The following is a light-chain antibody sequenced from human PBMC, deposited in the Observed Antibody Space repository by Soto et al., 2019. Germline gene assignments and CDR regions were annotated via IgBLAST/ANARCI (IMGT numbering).Light chain of an antibody. CDR2: FDD. J-gene: IGLJ3*02. CDR1: SSNIGNNV. V-gene: IGLV1-36*01. Sequence: QSVLTQPPSVSEAPRQRVTISCSGSSSNIGNNVVNWYQHLPGKAPKLLIYFDDLLPSGVSDRFSGSKSGTSASLAISGVQSEDEADYYCAAWDDSLNGPVFGGGTKVTVL. CDR3: AAWDDSLNGPV.